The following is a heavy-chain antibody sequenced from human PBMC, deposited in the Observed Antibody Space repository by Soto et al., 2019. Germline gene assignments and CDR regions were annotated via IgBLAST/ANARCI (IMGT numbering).Heavy chain of an antibody. CDR3: AKMGITMVRGVRGYFDY. Sequence: GGSLRLSCAGSGLNFSSYSMNWVRQAPGKGLEWVAVISYDGSNKYYADSVKGRFTISRDNSKNTLYLQMNSLRAEDTAVYYCAKMGITMVRGVRGYFDYWGQGTLVTVSS. CDR2: ISYDGSNK. D-gene: IGHD3-10*01. CDR1: GLNFSSYS. V-gene: IGHV3-30*18. J-gene: IGHJ4*02.